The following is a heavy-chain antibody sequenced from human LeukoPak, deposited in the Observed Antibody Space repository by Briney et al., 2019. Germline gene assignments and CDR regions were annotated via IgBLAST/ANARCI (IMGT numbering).Heavy chain of an antibody. J-gene: IGHJ6*03. CDR3: ARRVGWPTTTYYYMDV. D-gene: IGHD6-19*01. CDR2: IYHSGST. V-gene: IGHV4-59*01. CDR1: GGSISDFY. Sequence: SETLSLTCSVSGGSISDFYWSWIRQSPGKGLQYIGYIYHSGSTNYNPSLKSRVTLSLDTSKNTFSLKMTSVSAADTAVYYCARRVGWPTTTYYYMDVWGKGTTVTVSS.